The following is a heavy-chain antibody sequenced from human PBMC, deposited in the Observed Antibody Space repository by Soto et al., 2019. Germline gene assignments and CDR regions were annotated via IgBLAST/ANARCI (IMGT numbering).Heavy chain of an antibody. CDR1: GFTFTDYG. D-gene: IGHD3-3*01. CDR2: ISGGGDKV. V-gene: IGHV3-23*01. J-gene: IGHJ4*02. CDR3: MKRTAVFGVADY. Sequence: EVQLLESGGGLVQPGGSLRLSCVASGFTFTDYGLGWVRQAPGKGLECLSLISGGGDKVYYADSVKGRFTISRDNARNTLYLQMSSLGAEDTAVYYCMKRTAVFGVADYWGQGTLVTVSS.